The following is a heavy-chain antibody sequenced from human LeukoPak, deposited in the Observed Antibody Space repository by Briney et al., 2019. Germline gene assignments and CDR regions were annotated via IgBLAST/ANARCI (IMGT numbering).Heavy chain of an antibody. CDR1: GYTFTSYG. J-gene: IGHJ6*03. CDR3: ARDRREIKLWPREYYYYYMDV. D-gene: IGHD5-18*01. Sequence: ASVKVSCKASGYTFTSYGINWVRQAPGQGLEWMGWISTYNGNTNYAQKLQGRVAMTTDTSTTTAYMELRSLRSDDTAVYYCARDRREIKLWPREYYYYYMDVWGKGTTVTISS. V-gene: IGHV1-18*01. CDR2: ISTYNGNT.